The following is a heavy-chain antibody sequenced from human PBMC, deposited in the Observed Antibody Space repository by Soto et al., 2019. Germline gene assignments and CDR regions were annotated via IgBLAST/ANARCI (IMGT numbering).Heavy chain of an antibody. CDR1: GFTFSSYG. CDR3: AKGEGYSSSSAYYYGMDV. Sequence: QVQLVESGGGVVQPGRSLRLSCAASGFTFSSYGMHWVRQAPGKGLEWVAVISYDGSNKYYADSVKGRFTISRDNSKNTLYLQMNSLRAEDTAVHYCAKGEGYSSSSAYYYGMDVWGQGTTVTVSS. CDR2: ISYDGSNK. D-gene: IGHD6-6*01. J-gene: IGHJ6*02. V-gene: IGHV3-30*18.